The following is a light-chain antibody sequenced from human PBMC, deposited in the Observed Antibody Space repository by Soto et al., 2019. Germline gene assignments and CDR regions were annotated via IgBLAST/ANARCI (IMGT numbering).Light chain of an antibody. Sequence: QSVLTQAPSASETPGQRVTISCSGGSSNIGSNTVNWYQQLPGTAPKLLIYSNNRRPSGVPDRFSGSKSGTSASLAISGLQSEDEADYYCAAWDDSLTEYVFGTGTQLTVL. CDR2: SNN. CDR3: AAWDDSLTEYV. J-gene: IGLJ1*01. V-gene: IGLV1-44*01. CDR1: SSNIGSNT.